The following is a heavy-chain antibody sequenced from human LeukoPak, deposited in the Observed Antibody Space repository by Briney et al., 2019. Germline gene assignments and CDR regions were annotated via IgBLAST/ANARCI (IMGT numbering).Heavy chain of an antibody. J-gene: IGHJ4*02. Sequence: GGSLRLSCAASGFTFSNHAMSWVRQAPGKGPEWVSIISYNGVTTYYADSVEGRVSFSRDNSKNMMYLEMNSLRAEDTAVYFCARGLDSSSWARVFDFWGPGTLLIVSS. CDR1: GFTFSNHA. D-gene: IGHD3-22*01. V-gene: IGHV3-23*01. CDR2: ISYNGVTT. CDR3: ARGLDSSSWARVFDF.